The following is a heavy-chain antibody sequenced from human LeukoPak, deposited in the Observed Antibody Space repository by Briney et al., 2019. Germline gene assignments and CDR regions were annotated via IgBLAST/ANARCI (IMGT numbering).Heavy chain of an antibody. D-gene: IGHD3-22*01. J-gene: IGHJ4*02. CDR2: ISDSGST. V-gene: IGHV4-59*11. Sequence: PSETLSLTCDVSGGSLSTHHWSWIRQSPGRGPEWIGYISDSGSTNYNPSLKSRVTISVDTSKNQFSLMLSSVTAADTAVYYCVRGYDSSAYYPFNYWGQGTLVTVSS. CDR3: VRGYDSSAYYPFNY. CDR1: GGSLSTHH.